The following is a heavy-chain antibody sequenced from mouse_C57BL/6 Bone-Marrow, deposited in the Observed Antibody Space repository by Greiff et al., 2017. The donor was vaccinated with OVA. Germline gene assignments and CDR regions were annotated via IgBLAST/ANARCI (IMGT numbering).Heavy chain of an antibody. V-gene: IGHV2-9-1*01. Sequence: VQLVESGPGLVAPSQSLSITCTVSGFSLTSYAISWVRQPPGKGLEWLGVIWTGGGTNYNSALKSRLSISKDNSKSQVFLKMNSLQPDDTARDYCAKNGKNGSRNYYAGDYWGQGASVTASS. CDR2: IWTGGGT. J-gene: IGHJ4*01. D-gene: IGHD1-1*01. CDR1: GFSLTSYA. CDR3: AKNGKNGSRNYYAGDY.